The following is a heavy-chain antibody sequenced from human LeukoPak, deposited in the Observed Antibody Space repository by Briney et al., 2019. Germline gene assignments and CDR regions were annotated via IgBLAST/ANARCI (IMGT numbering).Heavy chain of an antibody. J-gene: IGHJ5*02. CDR3: ARSRTTVTRPRLSFDP. CDR2: INPNSGGT. D-gene: IGHD4-17*01. Sequence: ASVTVSFKASGYTFTIYDINWVRQATGQGREWMGWINPNSGGTNYAQKFQGRVTMTRDTSISTAYMELSRLRSDDTAVYYCARSRTTVTRPRLSFDPWGQGTLVTVSS. CDR1: GYTFTIYD. V-gene: IGHV1-2*02.